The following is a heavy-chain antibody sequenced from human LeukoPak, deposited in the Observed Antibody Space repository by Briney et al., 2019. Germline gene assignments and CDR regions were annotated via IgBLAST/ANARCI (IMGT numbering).Heavy chain of an antibody. V-gene: IGHV4-34*01. D-gene: IGHD3-22*01. CDR2: INHSGST. CDR3: ARHFYDSSNVAENWFDP. CDR1: GGSFSGYY. J-gene: IGHJ5*02. Sequence: PSETLSLTCAVYGGSFSGYYWSWIRQPPGKGLEWIGEINHSGSTNYNPSLKSRVSISVDTYKNQFSLKLSSVTAADTAVYYCARHFYDSSNVAENWFDPWGQGTLVTVSS.